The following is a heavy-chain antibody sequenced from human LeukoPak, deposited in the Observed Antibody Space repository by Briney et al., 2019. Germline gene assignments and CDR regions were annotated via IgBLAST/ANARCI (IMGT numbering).Heavy chain of an antibody. V-gene: IGHV3-30*04. CDR2: ISYDGSYK. CDR1: GFTFSRYS. D-gene: IGHD5-18*01. CDR3: AKDARYSYGYDY. Sequence: GGSLRLSCAASGFTFSRYSIHWVRQAPGKGLEWVAVISYDGSYKYYADSVKGRFTISRDNSKNTLYLQMNSLRAEDTAVYYCAKDARYSYGYDYWGQGTLVTVSS. J-gene: IGHJ4*02.